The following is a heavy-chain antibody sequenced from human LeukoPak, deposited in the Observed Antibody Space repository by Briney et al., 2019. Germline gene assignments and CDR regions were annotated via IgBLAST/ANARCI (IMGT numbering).Heavy chain of an antibody. CDR2: ISYDGSNK. J-gene: IGHJ4*02. CDR3: ARERNDLDY. Sequence: PGGSLRLSCAASGFTFSSYAMHWVRQAPGKGLEWVAVISYDGSNKYYADSVEGRFTISRDNSKNTLYLQMNSLRAEDTAVYYCARERNDLDYWGQGTLVTVSS. V-gene: IGHV3-30-3*01. CDR1: GFTFSSYA. D-gene: IGHD1-1*01.